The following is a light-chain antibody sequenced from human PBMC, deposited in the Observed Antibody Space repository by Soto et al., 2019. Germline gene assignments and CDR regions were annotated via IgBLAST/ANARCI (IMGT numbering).Light chain of an antibody. CDR1: SSNIGAGYD. CDR2: GNN. J-gene: IGLJ2*01. CDR3: QSYDTSLSAVV. V-gene: IGLV1-40*01. Sequence: QSVLTQPPSVSGAPGQRVTISCTGSSSNIGAGYDVHWYQQPPGRAPKLLIYGNNNRPSGVPDRFSGSKFATSVSLAITGLQAEDEADYYCQSYDTSLSAVVFGGGTKLTVL.